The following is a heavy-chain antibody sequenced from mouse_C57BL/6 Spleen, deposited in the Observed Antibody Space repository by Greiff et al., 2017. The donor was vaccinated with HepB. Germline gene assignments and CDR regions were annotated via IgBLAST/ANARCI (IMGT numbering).Heavy chain of an antibody. Sequence: QVHVKQPGAELVKPGASVKLSCKASGYTFTSYWMHWVKQRPGQGLEWIGMIHPNSGSTNYNEKFKSKATLTVDKSSSTAYMQLSSLTSEDSAVYYCARGDYEDFDYWGQGTTLTVSS. CDR3: ARGDYEDFDY. CDR1: GYTFTSYW. V-gene: IGHV1-64*01. D-gene: IGHD2-4*01. CDR2: IHPNSGST. J-gene: IGHJ2*01.